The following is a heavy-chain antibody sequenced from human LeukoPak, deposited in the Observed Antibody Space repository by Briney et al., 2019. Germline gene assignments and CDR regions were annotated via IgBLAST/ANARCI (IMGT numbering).Heavy chain of an antibody. CDR1: GGSISSSSYY. CDR2: IYYSGST. J-gene: IGHJ5*02. D-gene: IGHD3-22*01. Sequence: SETLSLTCTASGGSISSSSYYWGWIRQPPGKGLEWIGSIYYSGSTYYNPSLKSRVTISVDTSKNQFSLKLSSVTAADTAVYYCARASNYYDSSGYLNWFDPWGQGTLVTVSS. V-gene: IGHV4-39*07. CDR3: ARASNYYDSSGYLNWFDP.